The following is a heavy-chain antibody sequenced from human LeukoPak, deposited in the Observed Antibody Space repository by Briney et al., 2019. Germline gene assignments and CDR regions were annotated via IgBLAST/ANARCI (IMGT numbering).Heavy chain of an antibody. Sequence: PGGSLRLSCAASGFTFDDYAMHWVRQAPGKGLEWVSGISWNSGSIGYADSVKGRFTIPRDNAKNSLYLQMNSLRAEDTALYYCAKPYSSGWYVSAFDIWGQGTMVTVSS. V-gene: IGHV3-9*01. D-gene: IGHD6-19*01. CDR3: AKPYSSGWYVSAFDI. CDR1: GFTFDDYA. CDR2: ISWNSGSI. J-gene: IGHJ3*02.